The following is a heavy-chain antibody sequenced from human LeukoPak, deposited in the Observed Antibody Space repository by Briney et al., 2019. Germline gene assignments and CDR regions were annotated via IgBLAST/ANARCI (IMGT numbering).Heavy chain of an antibody. CDR1: GFTVSSNY. J-gene: IGHJ4*02. Sequence: GGSLRLSCAASGFTVSSNYMSWVRQAPGKGLEWVSVIYSGGSTYYADSVKGRFTISRDNSKSTLYLQMNSLRAEDTAVYYCARDREIRDGVWGSFVAYWGQGTLVTVSS. V-gene: IGHV3-53*01. D-gene: IGHD3-16*01. CDR2: IYSGGST. CDR3: ARDREIRDGVWGSFVAY.